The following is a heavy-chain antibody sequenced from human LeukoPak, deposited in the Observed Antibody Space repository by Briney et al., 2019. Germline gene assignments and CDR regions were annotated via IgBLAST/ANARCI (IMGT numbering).Heavy chain of an antibody. D-gene: IGHD1-26*01. V-gene: IGHV3-23*01. J-gene: IGHJ4*02. Sequence: GGSLRLSCAASGFTFSNYGMSWVRQAPGKGLEWVSGFTGTDGSEYYADSVKGRFTISRDKSKNMLFLQMNSLRVEDTAVYYCAKNRLKWELHPHDYWGQGTLVTVSS. CDR1: GFTFSNYG. CDR3: AKNRLKWELHPHDY. CDR2: FTGTDGSE.